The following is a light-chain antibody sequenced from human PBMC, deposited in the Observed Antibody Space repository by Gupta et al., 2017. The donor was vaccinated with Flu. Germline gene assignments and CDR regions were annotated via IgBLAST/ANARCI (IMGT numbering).Light chain of an antibody. Sequence: QSALTQPRSVSASPRQSITISCTGTSSDVGGYDYVSWYQQHPGKAPQLMIYDVSKRPSGVPDRFSGSRSGNTASLTISGLQAQDEADYYCCSYAGIYTWVFGGGTKLTVL. V-gene: IGLV2-11*01. J-gene: IGLJ3*02. CDR1: SSDVGGYDY. CDR2: DVS. CDR3: CSYAGIYTWV.